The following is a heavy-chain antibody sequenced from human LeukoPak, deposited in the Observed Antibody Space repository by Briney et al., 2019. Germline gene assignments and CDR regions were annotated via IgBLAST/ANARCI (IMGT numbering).Heavy chain of an antibody. D-gene: IGHD6-6*01. CDR1: GFTFDDYA. CDR3: VKAFSSSLYGYFDD. CDR2: ISWNSGSI. Sequence: GGSLRLSCAASGFTFDDYAMHWVRQAPGKGLEWVSGISWNSGSIGYADSVKGRFTISRDNAKNSLYLQMNSLRAEDTTMYYCVKAFSSSLYGYFDDWGQGTLVTVSS. V-gene: IGHV3-9*01. J-gene: IGHJ4*02.